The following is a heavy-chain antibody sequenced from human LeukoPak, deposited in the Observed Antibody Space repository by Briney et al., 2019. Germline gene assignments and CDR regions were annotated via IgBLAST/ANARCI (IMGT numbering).Heavy chain of an antibody. CDR2: TYYRSKWLN. V-gene: IGHV6-1*01. J-gene: IGHJ3*02. CDR1: GDSVSSNNAV. Sequence: KHSQTLSLTCAISGDSVSSNNAVWNWIRQSPSRGHEWLGKTYYRSKWLNDSAVSVKSRITINPDTSKNQISLQLNSVTPEDTAVYYCARSLWGGALDIWGQGTTVAVSS. CDR3: ARSLWGGALDI. D-gene: IGHD3-16*01.